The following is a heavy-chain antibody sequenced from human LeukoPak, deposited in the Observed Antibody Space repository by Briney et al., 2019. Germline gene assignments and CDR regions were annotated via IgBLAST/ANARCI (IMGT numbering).Heavy chain of an antibody. Sequence: SQTLSLTCAISGDSVSSNSVTWNWIRQSPSRGLEWLGRTYYRSTWYNDYAVSVRGRITVNPDTSKNQFSLHLNSVTPEDTAVYYCARRLTRYDCFDPWGQGILVTVSS. J-gene: IGHJ5*02. D-gene: IGHD1-1*01. V-gene: IGHV6-1*01. CDR3: ARRLTRYDCFDP. CDR1: GDSVSSNSVT. CDR2: TYYRSTWYN.